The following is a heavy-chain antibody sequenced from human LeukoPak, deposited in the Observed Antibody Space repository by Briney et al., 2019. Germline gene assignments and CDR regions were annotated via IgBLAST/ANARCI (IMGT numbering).Heavy chain of an antibody. CDR1: GFTVSSYF. CDR3: ATSRGAS. V-gene: IGHV3-53*01. D-gene: IGHD3-16*01. CDR2: IASGGTT. Sequence: GGSLRLSCAASGFTVSSYFMSWVRQAPGKGLEWVSLIASGGTTYYDGSVKGRFTISRDDSKNKLSLQMNSLSAADTAVYYCATSRGASWGQGTLVTVSS. J-gene: IGHJ5*02.